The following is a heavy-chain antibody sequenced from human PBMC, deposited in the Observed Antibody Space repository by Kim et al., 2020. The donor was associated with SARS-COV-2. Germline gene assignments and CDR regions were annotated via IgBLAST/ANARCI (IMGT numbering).Heavy chain of an antibody. CDR2: IYYSGST. D-gene: IGHD4-17*01. CDR1: GGSISSYY. Sequence: SETLSLTCTVSGGSISSYYWSWIRQPPGKGLEWIGYIYYSGSTNYNPSLKSRVTISVDTSKNQFSLKLSSVTAADTAVYYCAREAVTTGGGYFDYWGQGTLVTVSS. J-gene: IGHJ4*02. CDR3: AREAVTTGGGYFDY. V-gene: IGHV4-59*01.